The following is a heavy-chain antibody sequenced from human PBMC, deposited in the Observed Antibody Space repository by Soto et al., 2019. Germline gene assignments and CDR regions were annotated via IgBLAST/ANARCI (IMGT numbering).Heavy chain of an antibody. Sequence: ASVKVSCKASGDTFTTNYLHWVRQAPGQGLEWMGRINPNNGATLYAQEFQGRLILTTDTSASTAYMELSSLRSEDTAVYYCASSNIAAAPYGMDVWGQGTTVTVSS. J-gene: IGHJ6*02. V-gene: IGHV1-46*01. D-gene: IGHD6-13*01. CDR1: GDTFTTNY. CDR3: ASSNIAAAPYGMDV. CDR2: INPNNGAT.